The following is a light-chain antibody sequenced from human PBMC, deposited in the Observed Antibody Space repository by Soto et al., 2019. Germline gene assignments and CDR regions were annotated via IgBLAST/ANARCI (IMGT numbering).Light chain of an antibody. CDR3: QQYFSPPWT. CDR2: WAS. Sequence: DIVMTRSPDSLAVSLGEMATIHCKSSQTILYSSNNKNYLTWYQQKPGQPPKLLIYWASTRESGVTDRFSGGGSGTDFTLTIRSLQAEEVAVYYCQQYFSPPWTFGQGTKVDIK. CDR1: QTILYSSNNKNY. J-gene: IGKJ1*01. V-gene: IGKV4-1*01.